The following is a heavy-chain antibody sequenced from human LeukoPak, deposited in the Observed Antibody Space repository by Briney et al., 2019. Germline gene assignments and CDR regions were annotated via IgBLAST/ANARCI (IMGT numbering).Heavy chain of an antibody. CDR2: ISWNRGSI. V-gene: IGHV3-9*01. J-gene: IGHJ6*02. Sequence: PGGSLRLSCAASGFTFDDYAMHWVRQAPGKGLEWVSGISWNRGSIGYADSVKGRFTISRDNAKNSLYLQMNSLRAEDTALYYCAKDMGGSGIVVVPAAMYYYYYGMDVWGQGTTVTVSS. CDR1: GFTFDDYA. CDR3: AKDMGGSGIVVVPAAMYYYYYGMDV. D-gene: IGHD2-2*01.